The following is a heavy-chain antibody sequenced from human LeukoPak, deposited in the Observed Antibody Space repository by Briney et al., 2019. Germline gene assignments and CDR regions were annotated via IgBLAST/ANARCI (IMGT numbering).Heavy chain of an antibody. V-gene: IGHV4-34*01. CDR3: ARGSQTYYDILTGLSF. D-gene: IGHD3-9*01. CDR1: GGSFSGYY. J-gene: IGHJ4*02. CDR2: INHSGST. Sequence: SETLSLTCAVYGGSFSGYYWSWIRQPPGKGLEWIGEINHSGSTNYNPSLKSRVTISGDTSKKQFSLKLSSVTAADTAVYYCARGSQTYYDILTGLSFWGQGTLVTVSS.